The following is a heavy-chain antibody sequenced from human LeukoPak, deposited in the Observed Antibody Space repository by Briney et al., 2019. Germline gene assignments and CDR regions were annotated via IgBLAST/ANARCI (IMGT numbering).Heavy chain of an antibody. CDR2: ISYEGRNK. Sequence: RGSLRLSCVAPVFTFSSAAMHWVRQAPGKGLEWVAVISYEGRNKYYADSVKGRFTISRDNSKNTLYLQMNSLRAEDTAVYYCASRKDTPHLPDYWGQGTLVTVSS. D-gene: IGHD5-18*01. CDR3: ASRKDTPHLPDY. J-gene: IGHJ4*02. CDR1: VFTFSSAA. V-gene: IGHV3-30*04.